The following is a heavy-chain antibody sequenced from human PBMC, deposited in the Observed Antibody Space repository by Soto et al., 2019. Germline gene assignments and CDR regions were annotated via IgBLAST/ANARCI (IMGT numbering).Heavy chain of an antibody. CDR1: GYSISSGYY. J-gene: IGHJ4*02. CDR3: TRISTHQYDISDYYSPTYYFDS. Sequence: SETLSLTCDVSGYSISSGYYWGWIRQFPGKGLEWVGSLYHSGRSQYDPSLKSRVTISVDTSKNQFSLKMTSVTAADTAVYYCTRISTHQYDISDYYSPTYYFDSWSQGSLVTVSS. D-gene: IGHD3-22*01. V-gene: IGHV4-38-2*01. CDR2: LYHSGRS.